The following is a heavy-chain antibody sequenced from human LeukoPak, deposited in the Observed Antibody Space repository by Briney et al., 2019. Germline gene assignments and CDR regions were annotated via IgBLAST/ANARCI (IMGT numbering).Heavy chain of an antibody. CDR3: AKLTTTVTTQAHDY. CDR1: GFTFSSYG. D-gene: IGHD4-17*01. V-gene: IGHV3-30*18. J-gene: IGHJ4*02. Sequence: GGSLRLSCAASGFTFSSYGMHWVRQAPGKGLEWVAVISYDGSNKYYADSVKGRFTISRDNSKNTLYLQMNSLRAEDTAVYYCAKLTTTVTTQAHDYWGQGTLVTVSS. CDR2: ISYDGSNK.